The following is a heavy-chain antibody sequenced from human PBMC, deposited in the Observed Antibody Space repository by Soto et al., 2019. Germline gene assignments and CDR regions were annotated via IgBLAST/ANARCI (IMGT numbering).Heavy chain of an antibody. J-gene: IGHJ4*02. CDR3: ARDVDYDTNGYDYFDY. D-gene: IGHD3-22*01. Sequence: SETLSLTCAVSGYSIRSGYYWGWIRQPPGKGLEWIGSIYHSGSTYYNPSLKSRVTISVDTSKNQISLKLSSVTAADTAVYYCARDVDYDTNGYDYFDYWGQGTLVTVSS. CDR2: IYHSGST. V-gene: IGHV4-38-2*02. CDR1: GYSIRSGYY.